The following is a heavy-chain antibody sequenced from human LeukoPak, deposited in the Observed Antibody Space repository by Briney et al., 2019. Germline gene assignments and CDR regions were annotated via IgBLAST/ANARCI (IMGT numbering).Heavy chain of an antibody. CDR1: GGTFSSYA. CDR2: IIPILGIA. D-gene: IGHD4-17*01. CDR3: ARGHDYGGE. J-gene: IGHJ4*02. V-gene: IGHV1-69*04. Sequence: SVKVSCKASGGTFSSYAISWVRQAPGQGLEWMGRIIPILGIANYAQKFQGRVTITADKSTSTAYMGLSSLRSEDTAVYYCARGHDYGGEWGQGTLVTVSS.